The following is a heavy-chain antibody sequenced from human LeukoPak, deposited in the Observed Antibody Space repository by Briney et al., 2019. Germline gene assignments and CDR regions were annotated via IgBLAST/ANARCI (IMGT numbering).Heavy chain of an antibody. CDR2: IYTSGST. V-gene: IGHV4-61*02. D-gene: IGHD5-12*01. J-gene: IGHJ6*03. CDR3: ARDVRRATAYHYYYMDV. CDR1: GGSISSGSYY. Sequence: SETLSLTCTVSGGSISSGSYYWSWIRQPAGKGLEWIGRIYTSGSTNYNPSLRSRVTISVDTSKNQCSLKLSSVTAADTAVYYCARDVRRATAYHYYYMDVWGKGTTVTVSS.